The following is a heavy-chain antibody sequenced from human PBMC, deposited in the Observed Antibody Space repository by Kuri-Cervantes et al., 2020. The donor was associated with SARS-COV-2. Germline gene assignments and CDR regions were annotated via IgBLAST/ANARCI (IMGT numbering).Heavy chain of an antibody. J-gene: IGHJ6*02. CDR1: GFIFSSYG. CDR3: AKPHYSKAYYYYGMDV. CDR2: IWYDGSNK. V-gene: IGHV3-30*02. Sequence: GGSLRLSCAASGFIFSSYGMFWVRQAPGKGLEWVAVIWYDGSNKFYADSVRGRFSISRDNSKNTLYLQMNSLRAEDTAVYYCAKPHYSKAYYYYGMDVWGQGTTVTVSS. D-gene: IGHD4-11*01.